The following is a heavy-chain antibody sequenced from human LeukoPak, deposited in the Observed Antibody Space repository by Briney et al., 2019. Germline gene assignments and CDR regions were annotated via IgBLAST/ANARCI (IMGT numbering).Heavy chain of an antibody. CDR3: AKRITGTTGNYYYYGMDA. V-gene: IGHV3-23*01. D-gene: IGHD1-7*01. CDR2: ISGSGGST. CDR1: GFTFSSYA. J-gene: IGHJ6*02. Sequence: GGSLRLSCAASGFTFSSYAMSWVRQAPGKGLEWVSAISGSGGSTYYADSVKGRFTISRDNSKNTLYLQMNSLRAEDTAVYYCAKRITGTTGNYYYYGMDAWGQGTTVTVSS.